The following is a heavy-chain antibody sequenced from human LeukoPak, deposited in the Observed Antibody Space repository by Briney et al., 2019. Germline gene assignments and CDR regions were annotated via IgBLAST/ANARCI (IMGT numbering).Heavy chain of an antibody. CDR2: ISWSSGSI. Sequence: SGRSLTLSCAVSGFIFDDCAMHWVRQGPGKGLEWVSGISWSSGSIGYAASVKGRFTISRDNAKNSLYLQMNSLRAEDTALYYCAEDTSITIFGVVRSYYGMDVWGQGTTVTVSS. CDR3: AEDTSITIFGVVRSYYGMDV. J-gene: IGHJ6*02. CDR1: GFIFDDCA. D-gene: IGHD3-3*01. V-gene: IGHV3-9*01.